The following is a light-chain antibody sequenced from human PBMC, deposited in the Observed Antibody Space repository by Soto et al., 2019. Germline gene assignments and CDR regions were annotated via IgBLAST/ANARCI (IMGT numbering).Light chain of an antibody. Sequence: QSALTQPASVSGSPGQSSTISCTGSSSDVGGYDYVSWYQQHPAKAPKLMIYAVSNRPSGVSNGFSGSKSGNTASLTISGLQADDEADYYCSSYTSSSTLIFGGGTKLTVL. CDR2: AVS. CDR3: SSYTSSSTLI. V-gene: IGLV2-14*03. J-gene: IGLJ2*01. CDR1: SSDVGGYDY.